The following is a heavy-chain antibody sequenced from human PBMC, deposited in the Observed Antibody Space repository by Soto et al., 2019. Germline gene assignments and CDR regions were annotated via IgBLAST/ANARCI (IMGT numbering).Heavy chain of an antibody. V-gene: IGHV3-23*01. D-gene: IGHD1-26*01. CDR3: AKKEWDRPTAYYYYGMDV. Sequence: GGSLRLSCAASGFTFSSYAMSWVRQAPGKGLEWVSAISGSGGSTYYADSVKGRFTISRDNSKNTLYLQMNSLRAEDTAVYYCAKKEWDRPTAYYYYGMDVWGQGTTVTVS. CDR2: ISGSGGST. J-gene: IGHJ6*02. CDR1: GFTFSSYA.